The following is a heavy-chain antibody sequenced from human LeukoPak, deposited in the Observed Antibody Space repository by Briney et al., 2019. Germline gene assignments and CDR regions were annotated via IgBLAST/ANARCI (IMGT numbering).Heavy chain of an antibody. Sequence: PGGSLRLSCAASGFTFSSYAMSWVRQAPGKGLEWVANIKQDGSEKYYVDSVKGRFTISRDNAKNSLYLQMNSLRAEDTAVYYCARDGAGAYYYYYMDVWGKGTTVTVSS. CDR3: ARDGAGAYYYYYMDV. CDR1: GFTFSSYA. CDR2: IKQDGSEK. D-gene: IGHD6-19*01. V-gene: IGHV3-7*01. J-gene: IGHJ6*03.